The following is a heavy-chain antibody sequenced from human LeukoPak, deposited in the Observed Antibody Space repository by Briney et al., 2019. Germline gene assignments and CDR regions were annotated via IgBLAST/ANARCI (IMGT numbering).Heavy chain of an antibody. V-gene: IGHV3-30*02. CDR3: ATKAVPRPRLYDAFDF. Sequence: PGGSLRLSCAASGFTFRSYGMHWVRQAPGKGLEWVAYIQNDGSNEQYADSVKGRFTISRDNSKNTLYLQLHSLRADDTAVYYCATKAVPRPRLYDAFDFWGQGTVVTVSS. CDR2: IQNDGSNE. J-gene: IGHJ3*01. CDR1: GFTFRSYG. D-gene: IGHD2-2*02.